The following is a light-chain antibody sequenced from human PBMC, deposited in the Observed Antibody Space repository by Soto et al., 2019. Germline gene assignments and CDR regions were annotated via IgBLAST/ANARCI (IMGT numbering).Light chain of an antibody. V-gene: IGKV4-1*01. CDR2: WAS. Sequence: DIVMTQSPDSLAVSLGERATINCKSSQTVLYSSNNKNYLAWYQQKPGQPLKLLIYWASTRNSGVPDRFSGSGSGTDFTLTISSLQAEDVAVYYCQQYYSTPRTFGQGTKVEVK. J-gene: IGKJ1*01. CDR1: QTVLYSSNNKNY. CDR3: QQYYSTPRT.